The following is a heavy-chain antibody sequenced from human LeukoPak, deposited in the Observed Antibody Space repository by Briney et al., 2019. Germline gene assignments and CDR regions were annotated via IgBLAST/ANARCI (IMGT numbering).Heavy chain of an antibody. CDR1: GYTFTSYG. D-gene: IGHD1-26*01. J-gene: IGHJ4*02. V-gene: IGHV1-18*01. CDR2: ISAYNGNT. CDR3: AREDLLGELLGLDY. Sequence: ASVKVSCKASGYTFTSYGISWVRQAPGQGLEWMGWISAYNGNTNYAQKLQGRVTMTTDTSTSTAYMELRSLRSDDPAVYYCAREDLLGELLGLDYWGQGTLVTVSS.